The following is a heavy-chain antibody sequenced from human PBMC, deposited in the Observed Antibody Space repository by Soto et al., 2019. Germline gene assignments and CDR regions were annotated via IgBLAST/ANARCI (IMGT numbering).Heavy chain of an antibody. Sequence: PSETLSLTCAVSGGSISSSNWWSWVRQPPGKGLEWIGEIYHSGSTNYNPSLKSRVTISVDKSKNQFSLKLSSVTAADTAVYYCARTTIFGVVTSYYYYYGMDVWGQGTTVTVSS. J-gene: IGHJ6*02. V-gene: IGHV4-4*02. CDR3: ARTTIFGVVTSYYYYYGMDV. CDR1: GGSISSSNW. D-gene: IGHD3-3*01. CDR2: IYHSGST.